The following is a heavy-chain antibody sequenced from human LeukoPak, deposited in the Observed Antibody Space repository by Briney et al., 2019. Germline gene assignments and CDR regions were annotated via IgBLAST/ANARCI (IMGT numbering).Heavy chain of an antibody. CDR3: ARESIVVVPAALASWDWFDP. D-gene: IGHD2-2*01. CDR2: INPNSGGT. Sequence: ASVKVSCKASGYTFTGYYMHWVRQAPGQGLEWMGWINPNSGGTNYAQKFQGRVTMTRDTSISTAYMELGRLRSDDTAVYYCARESIVVVPAALASWDWFDPWGQGTLVTVSS. CDR1: GYTFTGYY. J-gene: IGHJ5*02. V-gene: IGHV1-2*02.